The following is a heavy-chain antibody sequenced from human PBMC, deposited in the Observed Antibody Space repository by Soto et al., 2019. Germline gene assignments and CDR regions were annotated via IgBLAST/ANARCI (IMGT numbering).Heavy chain of an antibody. CDR2: IYYTGST. V-gene: IGHV4-61*01. J-gene: IGHJ6*02. CDR3: ATAPYNWSYWYYYYYGMDV. D-gene: IGHD1-7*01. Sequence: PSETLSLTCTVSGGSVSSESHYWSWIRQTPGKGLEWIGYIYYTGSTNYNPSLKGRVTMSVDTSRDQGSLMLRSVTRADTAVYYCATAPYNWSYWYYYYYGMDVWGQGTTVTVSS. CDR1: GGSVSSESHY.